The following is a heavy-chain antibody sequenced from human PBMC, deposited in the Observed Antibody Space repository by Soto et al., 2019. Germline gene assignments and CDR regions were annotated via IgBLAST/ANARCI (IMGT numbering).Heavy chain of an antibody. J-gene: IGHJ4*02. D-gene: IGHD3-16*02. V-gene: IGHV1-3*01. CDR2: INAANGNT. Sequence: QVQFVQSGAEGEKPGASVRVSCKASGYNFNTYALHWVCQAPGQRLEWMGWINAANGNTKYSQKFQGRVSITRDTSAGTGHMELGGLGSGDTAVFLFTRSAVRPSGGLIGPFDYWGQGTLVTVSS. CDR3: TRSAVRPSGGLIGPFDY. CDR1: GYNFNTYA.